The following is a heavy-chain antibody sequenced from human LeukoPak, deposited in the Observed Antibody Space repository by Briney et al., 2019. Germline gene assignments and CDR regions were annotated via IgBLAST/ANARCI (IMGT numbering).Heavy chain of an antibody. V-gene: IGHV3-9*01. CDR1: GFTFDDYP. CDR3: AAGCHGRWVLFDY. Sequence: GRSLRLSCAPSGFTFDDYPMHWVRRAPGKGLEWVSGFSWNSGSIGKARSVKGRFTHSRVHANTSLYQEMTSRRAEDTALYYCAAGCHGRWVLFDYCGHGNLVTVSS. D-gene: IGHD3-10*01. J-gene: IGHJ4*01. CDR2: FSWNSGSI.